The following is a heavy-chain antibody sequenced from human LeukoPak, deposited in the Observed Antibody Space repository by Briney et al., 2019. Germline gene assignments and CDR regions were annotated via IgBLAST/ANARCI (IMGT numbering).Heavy chain of an antibody. CDR2: INPNSGDT. J-gene: IGHJ4*02. V-gene: IGHV1-2*06. Sequence: ASVKVSCKASGYTFTAYYMYWVRQAPGQGLGCMGRINPNSGDTNYAQKFQGRVTMTRDTSISTAYMELSRLRSDDTAVYYCATSSEGGYSYGSDIDYWGQGTLVTVSS. CDR3: ATSSEGGYSYGSDIDY. D-gene: IGHD5-18*01. CDR1: GYTFTAYY.